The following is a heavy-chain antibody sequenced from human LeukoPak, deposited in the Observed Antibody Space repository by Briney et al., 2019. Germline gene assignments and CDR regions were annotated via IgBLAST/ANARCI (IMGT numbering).Heavy chain of an antibody. CDR2: IIPIFGTA. D-gene: IGHD1-26*01. J-gene: IGHJ4*02. Sequence: SVKVSCKASGYTFTNYGITWVRQAPGQGLEWMGRIIPIFGTANYAQKFQGRVTITADESTSTAYMELSSLRSEDTAVYYCARDEDYSGSYFEGYWGQGTLVTVSS. V-gene: IGHV1-69*13. CDR3: ARDEDYSGSYFEGY. CDR1: GYTFTNYG.